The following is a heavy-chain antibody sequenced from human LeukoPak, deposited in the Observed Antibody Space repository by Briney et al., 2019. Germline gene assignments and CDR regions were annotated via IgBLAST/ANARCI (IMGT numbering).Heavy chain of an antibody. CDR3: AKEEAWIQPEYGMDV. CDR2: ISGSGGSP. J-gene: IGHJ6*02. CDR1: GFTFSSYA. Sequence: GGSLRLSCAASGFTFSSYAMSWVRQAPGKGLEWVSAISGSGGSPYYADSVKGRFTLSRDNSKNTLYLQMNSLRAEDTAVYYCAKEEAWIQPEYGMDVWGQGTTVTVSS. D-gene: IGHD5-18*01. V-gene: IGHV3-23*01.